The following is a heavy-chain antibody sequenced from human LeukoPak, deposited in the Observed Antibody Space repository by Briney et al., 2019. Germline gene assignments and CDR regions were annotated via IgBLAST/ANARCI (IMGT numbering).Heavy chain of an antibody. Sequence: GGSLRLSCAASGFTFSSYAMHWVRQAPGKGLEWVANMNRDGGERNYVDSMKGRITISRDNAKNSLYLQMNSLRVEDTAVYYCARDGGIIRFGGQDVWGQGTTVTVS. CDR3: ARDGGIIRFGGQDV. CDR1: GFTFSSYA. D-gene: IGHD3-16*01. CDR2: MNRDGGER. J-gene: IGHJ6*02. V-gene: IGHV3-7*01.